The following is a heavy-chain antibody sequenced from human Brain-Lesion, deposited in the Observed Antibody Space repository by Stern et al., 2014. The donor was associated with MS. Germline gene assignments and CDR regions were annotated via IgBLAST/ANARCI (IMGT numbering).Heavy chain of an antibody. V-gene: IGHV4-39*01. Sequence: VQLEESGPGLVKPSETLSLTCTVSGGSISSSTYYWAWIRQPPGKGLEWIGNLYYRGFPYHKPPLKRRVTISVDMSKNQFSLKLSSVTAADTAIYYCARHDSVPRPSQLYSARDRGPGYFDYWGQGTLVTVSS. CDR2: LYYRGFP. D-gene: IGHD1-26*01. CDR1: GGSISSSTYY. CDR3: ARHDSVPRPSQLYSARDRGPGYFDY. J-gene: IGHJ4*02.